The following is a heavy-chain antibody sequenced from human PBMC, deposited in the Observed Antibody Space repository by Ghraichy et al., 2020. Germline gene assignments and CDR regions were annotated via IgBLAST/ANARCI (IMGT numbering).Heavy chain of an antibody. CDR3: ARDRVAGTKGYYYYYYGMDV. CDR2: ISSSSSYI. CDR1: GFTFSSYS. J-gene: IGHJ6*02. Sequence: GGSLRLSCAASGFTFSSYSMNWVRQAPGKGLEWVSSISSSSSYIYYADSVKGRFTISRDNAKNSLYLQMNSLRAEDTAVYYCARDRVAGTKGYYYYYYGMDVWGQGTTVTVSS. D-gene: IGHD6-19*01. V-gene: IGHV3-21*01.